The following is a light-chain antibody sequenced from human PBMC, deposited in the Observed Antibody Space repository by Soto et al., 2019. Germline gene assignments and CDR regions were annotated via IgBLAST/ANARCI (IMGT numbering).Light chain of an antibody. CDR3: NSFRVSHLYV. CDR1: SSDVGDYNY. Sequence: QSVLTQPASVSGSPGQSITISCTGTSSDVGDYNYVSWYLQYPGKAPKLIIYEVTHRPSGVSDRFSASKSGNTASLTISGLQAEDEADYYCNSFRVSHLYVFGTGTKVTVL. CDR2: EVT. V-gene: IGLV2-14*01. J-gene: IGLJ1*01.